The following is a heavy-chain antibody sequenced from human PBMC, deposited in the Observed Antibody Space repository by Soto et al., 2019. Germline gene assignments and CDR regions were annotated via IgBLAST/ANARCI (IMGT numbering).Heavy chain of an antibody. Sequence: ASVKVSCKASGYTFTSYDINWVRQATEQGLEWMGWMNPNSGNTGYTQKFQGRVTMTRNTSISTAYMELSSLRSEDTAVYYCVRGGYSSGWYSLDYWGQGTLVTVSS. J-gene: IGHJ4*02. CDR2: MNPNSGNT. CDR1: GYTFTSYD. D-gene: IGHD6-19*01. CDR3: VRGGYSSGWYSLDY. V-gene: IGHV1-8*01.